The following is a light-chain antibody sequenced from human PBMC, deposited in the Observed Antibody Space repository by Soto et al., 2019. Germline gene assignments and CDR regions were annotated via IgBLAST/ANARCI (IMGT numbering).Light chain of an antibody. CDR3: QQYGGSPRT. CDR1: QSVSGSY. V-gene: IGKV3-20*01. CDR2: GAS. Sequence: EIVLMQSPGTLSLSPGERATLSCRASQSVSGSYLAWYQQKPGQAPRLLICGASTRATGIPDRFSGSGSGTDFTLTISRLEPEDFAVYFCQQYGGSPRTFGQGTKVDSK. J-gene: IGKJ1*01.